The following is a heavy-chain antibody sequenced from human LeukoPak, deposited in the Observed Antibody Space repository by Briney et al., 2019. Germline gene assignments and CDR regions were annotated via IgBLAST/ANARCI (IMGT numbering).Heavy chain of an antibody. CDR2: IYSGGST. Sequence: GGSLRLSCAASGFTFSSYAMSWVRQAPGKGLEWVSVIYSGGSTYYADSVKGRFTISRDNSKNTLYLQMNSLRAEDTAVYYCARKYDLTGHFDYWGQGTLVTVSS. V-gene: IGHV3-66*01. CDR3: ARKYDLTGHFDY. CDR1: GFTFSSYA. D-gene: IGHD3-9*01. J-gene: IGHJ4*02.